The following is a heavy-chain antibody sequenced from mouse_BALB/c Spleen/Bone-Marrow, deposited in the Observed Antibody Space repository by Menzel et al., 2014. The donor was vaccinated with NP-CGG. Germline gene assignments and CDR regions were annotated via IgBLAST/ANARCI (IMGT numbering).Heavy chain of an antibody. Sequence: EVKLQESGGGLVQPGGSLKLSCAASGFDFSNKWMSWVRQAQGKGLEWIGEINPESSTINYTPSLKDKFIISRDNAKNTLYLQMNKVRSEDTALYYCARLGYSGFFAYWGQGTILTVSS. CDR3: ARLGYSGFFAY. CDR1: GFDFSNKW. CDR2: INPESSTI. V-gene: IGHV4-1*02. D-gene: IGHD2-3*01. J-gene: IGHJ2*01.